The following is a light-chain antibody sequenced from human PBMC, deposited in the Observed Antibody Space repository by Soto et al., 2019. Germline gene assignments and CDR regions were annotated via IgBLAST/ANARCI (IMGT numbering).Light chain of an antibody. J-gene: IGKJ4*01. Sequence: EILLTQSPGTLSLSPGDRATLSCRASPSLSNSFLAWYQQKPGQTPRLLLSGASISATDIPDRFSGSGSGTDFTLTISRLEPEDFAVYFCQQYGRLPLSFGGGTKVEIK. CDR3: QQYGRLPLS. CDR2: GAS. CDR1: PSLSNSF. V-gene: IGKV3-20*01.